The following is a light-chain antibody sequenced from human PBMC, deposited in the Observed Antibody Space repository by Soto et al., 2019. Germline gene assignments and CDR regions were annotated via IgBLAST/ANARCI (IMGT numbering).Light chain of an antibody. CDR2: AAS. Sequence: IQMTQSPASVSASVTARVSITCRASQGISSYLNWYQQKPGKAPKRLIYAASSLQSGVPSRFSGSGSGTDFTLTISSLQPEDFATYYCQQSYITLWTFGQGTNVDI. J-gene: IGKJ1*01. CDR1: QGISSY. V-gene: IGKV1-39*01. CDR3: QQSYITLWT.